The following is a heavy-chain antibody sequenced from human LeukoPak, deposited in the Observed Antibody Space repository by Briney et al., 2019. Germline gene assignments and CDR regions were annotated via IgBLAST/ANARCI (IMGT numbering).Heavy chain of an antibody. J-gene: IGHJ6*02. Sequence: ASVKVSCKASGYTFTGYYMHWVRQAPGQGLEWMGWINPNSGGTNYAQKFQGRVTMTRDTSIGTAYMELSRLRSDDTAVYYCARHQGYCSSTSCYTSRYYGMDVWGQGTTVTVSS. D-gene: IGHD2-2*02. V-gene: IGHV1-2*02. CDR1: GYTFTGYY. CDR2: INPNSGGT. CDR3: ARHQGYCSSTSCYTSRYYGMDV.